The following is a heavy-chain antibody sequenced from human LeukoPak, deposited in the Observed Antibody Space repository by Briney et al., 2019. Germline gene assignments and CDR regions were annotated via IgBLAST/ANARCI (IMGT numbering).Heavy chain of an antibody. CDR3: ARHEDRNWYFDH. Sequence: SETLSLTCTASGGSISSSYYYWGWIRQPPGKGLEWIGTIYYSGSTYYNPSLKSRVTISVDTSKNQFSLKLSSVTAPDTAVYYCARHEDRNWYFDHWGQGTLVTVSS. CDR2: IYYSGST. D-gene: IGHD1-1*01. CDR1: GGSISSSYYY. J-gene: IGHJ4*02. V-gene: IGHV4-39*01.